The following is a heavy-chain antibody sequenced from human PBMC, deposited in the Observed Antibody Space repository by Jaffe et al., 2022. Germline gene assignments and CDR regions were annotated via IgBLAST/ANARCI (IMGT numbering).Heavy chain of an antibody. Sequence: QVQLVESGGGVVQPGGSLRLSCAASGFTFSSYGMHWVRQAPGKGLEWVAFIRYDGSNKYYADSVKGRFTISRDNSKNTLYLQMNSLRAEDTAVYYCAKNYYYGSGSSYFDYWGQGTLVTVSS. V-gene: IGHV3-30*02. CDR2: IRYDGSNK. CDR3: AKNYYYGSGSSYFDY. D-gene: IGHD3-10*01. CDR1: GFTFSSYG. J-gene: IGHJ4*02.